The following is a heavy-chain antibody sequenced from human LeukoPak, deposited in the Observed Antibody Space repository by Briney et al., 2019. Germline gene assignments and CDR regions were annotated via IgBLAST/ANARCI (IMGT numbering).Heavy chain of an antibody. V-gene: IGHV1-69*04. J-gene: IGHJ4*02. Sequence: ASVKVSCKASGGTFSSYAISWVRQAPGQGLEWMGRIIPILGIANYAQKFQGRVTITADKSTSTAYMELSSLRSEDTAVYYCARGLGWSWNYSSSGLDYWGQGTLVTVSS. CDR3: ARGLGWSWNYSSSGLDY. CDR1: GGTFSSYA. CDR2: IIPILGIA. D-gene: IGHD1-7*01.